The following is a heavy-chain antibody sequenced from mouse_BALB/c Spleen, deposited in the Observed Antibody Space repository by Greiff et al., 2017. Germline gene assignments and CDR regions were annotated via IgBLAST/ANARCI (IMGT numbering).Heavy chain of an antibody. CDR3: ARSNYRSSMDY. V-gene: IGHV5-17*02. D-gene: IGHD2-14*01. CDR1: GFTFSSFG. CDR2: ISSGSSTI. J-gene: IGHJ4*01. Sequence: DVQLVESGGGLVQPGGSRKLSCAASGFTFSSFGMHWVRQAPEKGLEWVAYISSGSSTIYYADTVKGRFTISRDNPKNTLFLQMTSLRSEDTAMYYCARSNYRSSMDYWGQGTSVTVSS.